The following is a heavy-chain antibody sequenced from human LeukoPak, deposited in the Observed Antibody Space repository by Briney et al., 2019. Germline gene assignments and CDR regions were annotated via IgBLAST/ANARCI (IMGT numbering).Heavy chain of an antibody. CDR3: ASRWVGSSRYSRHAFDI. CDR1: GGTFIRYA. J-gene: IGHJ3*02. V-gene: IGHV1-69*05. CDR2: IIPIFGTA. D-gene: IGHD3-22*01. Sequence: GSSVKVSCKASGGTFIRYAISWVRQAPGQGLEWMGRIIPIFGTANYAQKFQGRGTITTDEATSTDYMELSSLRSEETAVYYCASRWVGSSRYSRHAFDIWGQGTMVTVSS.